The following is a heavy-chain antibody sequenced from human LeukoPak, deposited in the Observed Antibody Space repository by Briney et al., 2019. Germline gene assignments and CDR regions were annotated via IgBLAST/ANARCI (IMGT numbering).Heavy chain of an antibody. CDR1: GGSVSSGTYY. Sequence: PSETLSLTCTVSGGSVSSGTYYWSWIRQPPGKGLEWIGYIYYSGNTNYNPSLKSRVTISVDTSKNQFSLRLSSVTAADTAVYYCARVSVAVAGDYFDYWGQGTLVTVS. CDR3: ARVSVAVAGDYFDY. J-gene: IGHJ4*02. V-gene: IGHV4-61*01. D-gene: IGHD6-19*01. CDR2: IYYSGNT.